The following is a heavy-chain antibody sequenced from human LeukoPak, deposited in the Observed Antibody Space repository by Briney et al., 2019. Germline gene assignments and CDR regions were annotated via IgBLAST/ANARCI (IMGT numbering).Heavy chain of an antibody. D-gene: IGHD6-13*01. J-gene: IGHJ5*02. V-gene: IGHV4-38-2*02. CDR3: ARLLAAAGTSDWFDP. CDR2: IYHSGST. CDR1: GYSISSGYY. Sequence: SETLSLTCTVSGYSISSGYYWGWIRQPPGKGLEWIGSIYHSGSTYYTPSLTSRVPISVDTSKSPFSLKLRSVTAADTAVYYCARLLAAAGTSDWFDPWGQGTLVTVSS.